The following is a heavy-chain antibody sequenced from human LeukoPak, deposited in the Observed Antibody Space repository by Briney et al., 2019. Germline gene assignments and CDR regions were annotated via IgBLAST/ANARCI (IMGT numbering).Heavy chain of an antibody. V-gene: IGHV3-30*02. CDR3: AKDRYGDYYYYMDV. Sequence: GGSLRLSCAASGFNFSSYGLHWVRQAPGKGLAWVAFIRYDGSNKYYADSVKGRFTISRDNSKNTLYLQMNSLRDEDTAVYYCAKDRYGDYYYYMDVWGKGTTVTVSS. J-gene: IGHJ6*03. CDR1: GFNFSSYG. D-gene: IGHD4-17*01. CDR2: IRYDGSNK.